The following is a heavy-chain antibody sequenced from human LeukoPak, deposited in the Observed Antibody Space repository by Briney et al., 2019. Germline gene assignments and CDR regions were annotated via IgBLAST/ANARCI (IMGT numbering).Heavy chain of an antibody. CDR3: ARGPSITMVRGGQWYYYMDV. Sequence: ASVEVSCKASGYTFTSYYIHWVRQAPGQGLEWMGVINPSGGSTNYAQKFQGRVTMTRDTSTSTVYMELNSLRSEDTAVYYCARGPSITMVRGGQWYYYMDVWGKGTTVTISS. CDR2: INPSGGST. V-gene: IGHV1-46*01. CDR1: GYTFTSYY. D-gene: IGHD3-10*01. J-gene: IGHJ6*03.